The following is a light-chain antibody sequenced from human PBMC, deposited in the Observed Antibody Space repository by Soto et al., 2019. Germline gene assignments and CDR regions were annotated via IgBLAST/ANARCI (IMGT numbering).Light chain of an antibody. V-gene: IGLV2-11*01. CDR2: DVS. CDR3: CSYAGSYTPWV. Sequence: QSALTQPRSVSGSPGQSVTISCTGTSSDVGGYNYVSWYQQHPGKAPKVMIYDVSKRPSGFPDRFSGSKSGNTASLIISGLQAEDEADYYCCSYAGSYTPWVFGGGTQLTVL. CDR1: SSDVGGYNY. J-gene: IGLJ3*02.